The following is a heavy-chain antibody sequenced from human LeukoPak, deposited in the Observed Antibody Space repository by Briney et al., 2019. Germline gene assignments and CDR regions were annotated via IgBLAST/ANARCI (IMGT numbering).Heavy chain of an antibody. V-gene: IGHV4-34*01. CDR3: ARGRHSSSWLYYYYYMDV. CDR1: GGSFSGYY. D-gene: IGHD6-13*01. J-gene: IGHJ6*03. Sequence: SXTLSLTCAVYGGSFSGYYWSWIRQPPGKGLEWIGEINHSGSTNYNPSLKSRVTISVDTSKNQFSLKLSSVTAADTAVYYCARGRHSSSWLYYYYYMDVWGKGTTVTDSS. CDR2: INHSGST.